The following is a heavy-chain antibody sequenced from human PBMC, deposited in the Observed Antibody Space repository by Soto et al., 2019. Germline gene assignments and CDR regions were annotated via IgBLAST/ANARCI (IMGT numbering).Heavy chain of an antibody. CDR3: AKDAGADGYFGNWLDP. J-gene: IGHJ5*02. CDR1: GATFSNYA. V-gene: IGHV1-69*15. D-gene: IGHD5-12*01. CDR2: IIPIFGTT. Sequence: QVQLVQSGAEVKKPGSSVKVSCKASGATFSNYAITWVRQAPGQGLEWVARIIPIFGTTNVAQKFQGRVTINADESTTTAYMELSGLRSDDTAVYFCAKDAGADGYFGNWLDPWGQGTLVTVSS.